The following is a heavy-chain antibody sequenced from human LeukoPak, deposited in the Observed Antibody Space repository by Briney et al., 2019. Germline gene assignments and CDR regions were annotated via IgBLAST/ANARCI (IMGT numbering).Heavy chain of an antibody. J-gene: IGHJ4*02. D-gene: IGHD2-2*01. Sequence: GGSLRLSCAASGFTFSDYYMSWNRQAPGKGLEWVSYISSSSSYTNYADSVKGRFTIFRDNAKNSLYLQMNSLRAEDTAVYYCARAGRYCSSTSCSIPDYWGQGTLVTVSS. CDR3: ARAGRYCSSTSCSIPDY. V-gene: IGHV3-11*06. CDR1: GFTFSDYY. CDR2: ISSSSSYT.